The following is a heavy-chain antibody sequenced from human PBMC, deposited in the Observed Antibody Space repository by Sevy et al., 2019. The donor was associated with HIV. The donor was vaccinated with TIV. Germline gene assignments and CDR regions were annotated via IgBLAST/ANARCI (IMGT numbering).Heavy chain of an antibody. CDR2: ISSSSSTI. Sequence: GGSLRLSCAASGFTFSSYSMNWVRPAPGKGLEWVSYISSSSSTIYYADSVKGRFTISRDNAKNSLYLQMNSLRDEDTAVYYCARGSEQPGPEFDYWGQGTLVTVSS. V-gene: IGHV3-48*02. CDR3: ARGSEQPGPEFDY. D-gene: IGHD6-13*01. J-gene: IGHJ4*02. CDR1: GFTFSSYS.